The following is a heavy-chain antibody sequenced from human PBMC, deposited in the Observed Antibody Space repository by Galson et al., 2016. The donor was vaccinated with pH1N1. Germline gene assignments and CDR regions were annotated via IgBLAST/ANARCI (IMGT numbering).Heavy chain of an antibody. D-gene: IGHD3-16*01. Sequence: SLRLSCAASGFGFDTYAMHWVRQAPGKGLEWVAFISYNGHDQSYADSLKGRFIISRDNSRNTVYLQLNSLRTEDTAVFYCAREDWSYADTYYNGMDVWGQGTTVTVSS. CDR1: GFGFDTYA. CDR3: AREDWSYADTYYNGMDV. CDR2: ISYNGHDQ. V-gene: IGHV3-30-3*01. J-gene: IGHJ6*02.